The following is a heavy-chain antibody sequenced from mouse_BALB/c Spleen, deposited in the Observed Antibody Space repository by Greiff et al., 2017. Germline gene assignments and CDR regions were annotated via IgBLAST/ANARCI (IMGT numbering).Heavy chain of an antibody. D-gene: IGHD1-1*01. J-gene: IGHJ1*01. CDR3: ARRGSGYWYFDV. V-gene: IGHV4-1*02. Sequence: EVQLQESGGGLVQPGGSLKLSCAASGFDFSRYWMSWVRQAPGKGLEWIGEINPDSSTINYTPSLKDKFIISRDNAKNTLYLQMSKVRSEDTALYYCARRGSGYWYFDVWGAGTTVTVSS. CDR2: INPDSSTI. CDR1: GFDFSRYW.